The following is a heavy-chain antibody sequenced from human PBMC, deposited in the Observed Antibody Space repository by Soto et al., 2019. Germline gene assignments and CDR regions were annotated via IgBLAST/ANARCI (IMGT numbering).Heavy chain of an antibody. V-gene: IGHV3-30*04. CDR1: GFTFSDYP. D-gene: IGHD1-26*01. CDR2: ISYDGIVK. CDR3: ARDFIVGAPDYFDY. Sequence: GGSLRLSCAASGFTFSDYPMHWVRQAPGKGLEWVSVISYDGIVKYYVDSVKGRFTISRDDSKNTLYLQMNSLRVDDTAVYYCARDFIVGAPDYFDYWGQGTLVTVSS. J-gene: IGHJ4*02.